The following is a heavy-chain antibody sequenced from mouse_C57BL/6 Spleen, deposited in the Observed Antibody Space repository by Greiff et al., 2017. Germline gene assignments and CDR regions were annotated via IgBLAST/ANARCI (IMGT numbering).Heavy chain of an antibody. D-gene: IGHD2-5*01. CDR3: ARHEEGYSNYPSYAMDY. CDR1: GYTFTEYT. V-gene: IGHV1-62-2*01. J-gene: IGHJ4*01. CDR2: FYPGSGSI. Sequence: QVHVKQSGAELVKPGASVKLSCKASGYTFTEYTIHWVKQRSGQGLEWIGWFYPGSGSIKYNEKFKDKATLTADKSSSTVYMELSRLTSEDSAVYFCARHEEGYSNYPSYAMDYWGQGTSVTVSS.